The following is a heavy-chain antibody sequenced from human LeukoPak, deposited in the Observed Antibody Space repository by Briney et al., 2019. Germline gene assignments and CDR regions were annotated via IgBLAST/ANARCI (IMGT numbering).Heavy chain of an antibody. CDR1: GFTFSSYG. CDR2: ISSSSSTI. J-gene: IGHJ4*02. CDR3: ARGKRMVRGVIIPPIDY. D-gene: IGHD3-10*01. V-gene: IGHV3-48*01. Sequence: GRSLRLSCAASGFTFSSYGMHWVRQAPGKGLEWVSYISSSSSTIYYADSVKGRFTISRDNAKNSLYLQMNSLRAEDTAVYYCARGKRMVRGVIIPPIDYWGQGTLVTVSS.